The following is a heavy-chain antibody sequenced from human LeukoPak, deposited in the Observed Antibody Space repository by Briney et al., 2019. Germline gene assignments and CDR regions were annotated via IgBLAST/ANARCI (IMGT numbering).Heavy chain of an antibody. V-gene: IGHV1-18*01. Sequence: ASVKVSCKASGDTFTDYGITWVRQAPGQGLECMGWISANNGNTNYAQKLQGRVTMTTDTSTSTAYMELRSLTSDDTAVYYCARDTSSGWSGADLWGQGTLVTVSS. CDR2: ISANNGNT. CDR1: GDTFTDYG. CDR3: ARDTSSGWSGADL. J-gene: IGHJ5*02. D-gene: IGHD6-19*01.